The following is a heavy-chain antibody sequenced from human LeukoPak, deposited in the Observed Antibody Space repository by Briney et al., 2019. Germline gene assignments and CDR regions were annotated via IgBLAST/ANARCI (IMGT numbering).Heavy chain of an antibody. Sequence: ASVKVSCKASGGTFSSYAISWVRQAPGQGLEWMGWISTYTGNTNYAQRFQGRVTMTTDTSSTTAYMELGSLRSDDAAVYYCARDGEAYCGGDCDWYFDLWGRGTLVTVSS. CDR3: ARDGEAYCGGDCDWYFDL. D-gene: IGHD2-21*01. J-gene: IGHJ2*01. V-gene: IGHV1-18*01. CDR1: GGTFSSYA. CDR2: ISTYTGNT.